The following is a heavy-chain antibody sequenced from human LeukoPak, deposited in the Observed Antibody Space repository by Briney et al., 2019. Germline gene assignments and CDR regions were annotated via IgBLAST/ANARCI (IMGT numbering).Heavy chain of an antibody. V-gene: IGHV4-59*08. CDR2: IYYSGST. Sequence: SETLSLTCTVSGGSISNKYWSWIRQPPGKGLEWIGYIYYSGSTYYNPSLKSRVTISLDTSKNQNSLRLNSVTAADTAVYYCARVVAMNKRYYFDYWGQGTLVTVSS. CDR3: ARVVAMNKRYYFDY. CDR1: GGSISNKY. J-gene: IGHJ4*02. D-gene: IGHD5-12*01.